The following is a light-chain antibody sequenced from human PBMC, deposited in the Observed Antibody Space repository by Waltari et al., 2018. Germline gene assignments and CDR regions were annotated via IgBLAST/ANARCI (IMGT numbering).Light chain of an antibody. Sequence: IQMTQSPSSLSASVGDRVTITCRASQSISSYLNWYQQKPGKAPKLLIYGASSLQSGVPSRFSGGASGSDFTLTISSLQPEDSATYYCLQDYIYPRTFGQGTKVELK. V-gene: IGKV1-6*01. CDR2: GAS. CDR3: LQDYIYPRT. CDR1: QSISSY. J-gene: IGKJ1*01.